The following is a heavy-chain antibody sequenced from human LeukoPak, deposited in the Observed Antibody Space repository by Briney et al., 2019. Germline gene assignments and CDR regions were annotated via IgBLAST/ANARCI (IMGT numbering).Heavy chain of an antibody. CDR3: ARGPGPTGFDP. CDR1: GGSFSGYY. CDR2: INHSGST. J-gene: IGHJ5*02. Sequence: SETLSLTCAVYGGSFSGYYWSWIRQPPGKGPEWIGEINHSGSTNYNPSLKSRVTISVDTSKNQFSLKLGSVTAADTAVYYCARGPGPTGFDPWGQGTLVTVSS. V-gene: IGHV4-34*01.